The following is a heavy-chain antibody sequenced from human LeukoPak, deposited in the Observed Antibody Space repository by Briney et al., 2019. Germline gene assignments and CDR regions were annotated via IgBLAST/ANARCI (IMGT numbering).Heavy chain of an antibody. Sequence: GGPLRLPCAASGFPFSSHRMNWVRQAPGKGLEGVSSIISSSSYIYYGDSVKGRFTISRDNAKNSLYLQMNSLRAEDTAVYYCARAVLGIYSTKHDGMDVWGQGNTVTVSS. CDR3: ARAVLGIYSTKHDGMDV. CDR1: GFPFSSHR. CDR2: IISSSSYI. V-gene: IGHV3-21*01. D-gene: IGHD4-11*01. J-gene: IGHJ6*02.